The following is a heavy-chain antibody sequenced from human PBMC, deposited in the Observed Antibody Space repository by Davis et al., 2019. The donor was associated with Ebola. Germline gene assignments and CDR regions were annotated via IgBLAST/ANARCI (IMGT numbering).Heavy chain of an antibody. D-gene: IGHD3-22*01. V-gene: IGHV4-31*03. CDR3: AAGPTYYYDSSGYYYYYYYYMDV. CDR2: IYYSGST. CDR1: GGSISSGGYY. J-gene: IGHJ6*03. Sequence: PSETLSLTCTVSGGSISSGGYYWSWIRQHPGKGLEWIGYIYYSGSTYYNPSLKSRVTISVETSKNQFSLKLSSVTAADTAVYYCAAGPTYYYDSSGYYYYYYYYMDVWGKGTTVTVSS.